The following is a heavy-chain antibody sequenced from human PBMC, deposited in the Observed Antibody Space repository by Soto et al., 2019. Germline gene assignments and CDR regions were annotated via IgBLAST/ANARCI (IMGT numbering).Heavy chain of an antibody. V-gene: IGHV1-46*01. CDR3: ARAPRGGVIIVITSAQIDY. D-gene: IGHD3-10*01. CDR2: ISPDGGST. CDR1: GYDFTDHY. Sequence: QVQLVQSGAEVKKPGGSVKVSCKASGYDFTDHYIHWVRQAPGQGLEWMGIISPDGGSTRYSQKFQARITITRDTSTSTVYMELSSLRSEDTAVYYCARAPRGGVIIVITSAQIDYWGQGTLVTVSS. J-gene: IGHJ4*02.